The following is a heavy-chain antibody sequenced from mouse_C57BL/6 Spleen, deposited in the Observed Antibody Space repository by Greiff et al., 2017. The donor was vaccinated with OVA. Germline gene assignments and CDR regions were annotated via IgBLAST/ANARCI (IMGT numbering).Heavy chain of an antibody. CDR3: ARPYYYGSSRYWYFDV. Sequence: EVKVEESGGGLVQPGGSLSLSCAASGFTFTDYYMSWVRQPPGKALEWLGFIRNKANGYTTEYSASVKGRFTISRDNSQSILYLQMNALRAEDSATYYCARPYYYGSSRYWYFDVWGTGTTVTVSS. CDR1: GFTFTDYY. V-gene: IGHV7-3*01. D-gene: IGHD1-1*01. CDR2: IRNKANGYTT. J-gene: IGHJ1*03.